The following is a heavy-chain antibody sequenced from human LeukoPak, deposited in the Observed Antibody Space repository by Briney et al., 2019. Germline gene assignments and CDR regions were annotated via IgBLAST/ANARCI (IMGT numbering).Heavy chain of an antibody. V-gene: IGHV3-66*01. CDR2: IYSGGST. CDR1: GFTVSSNY. CDR3: ARDSPNYDYVWGSYLDY. Sequence: GGSLRPSCAASGFTVSSNYMSWVRQAPGKGLEWVSVIYSGGSTYYADSVKGRFTISRDNSKNTLYLQMNSLRAEDTAVYYCARDSPNYDYVWGSYLDYWGQGTLVTVSS. J-gene: IGHJ4*02. D-gene: IGHD3-16*02.